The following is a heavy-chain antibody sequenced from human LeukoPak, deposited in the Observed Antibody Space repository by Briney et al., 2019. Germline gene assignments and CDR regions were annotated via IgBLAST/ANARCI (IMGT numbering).Heavy chain of an antibody. J-gene: IGHJ6*03. Sequence: GESLKISCKGSGYSFTSYWIGWVRQMPGKGLEWMGIIYPGDSDTRYSPSFQGQVTISADKSISTAYLQWGSLKASDTAMYYCARRAGRYQLPRLPTYYYYYMDVWGKGTTVTVSS. V-gene: IGHV5-51*01. CDR2: IYPGDSDT. CDR1: GYSFTSYW. D-gene: IGHD2-2*01. CDR3: ARRAGRYQLPRLPTYYYYYMDV.